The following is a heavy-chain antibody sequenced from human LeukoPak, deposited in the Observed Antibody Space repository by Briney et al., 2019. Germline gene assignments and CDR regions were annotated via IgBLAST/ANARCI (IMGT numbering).Heavy chain of an antibody. V-gene: IGHV3-23*01. CDR3: AKYGVDCSSTSCYPLYYMDV. CDR1: GLTFDSYA. J-gene: IGHJ6*03. CDR2: ISGGGGIT. Sequence: GGSLRLSCAASGLTFDSYAMTWVRQAPGEGLEWVSSISGGGGITNYADSVKGRFTISRDNSKYTLFLQMNSLRAEDTAVYYCAKYGVDCSSTSCYPLYYMDVWGKGTTVTVSS. D-gene: IGHD2-2*01.